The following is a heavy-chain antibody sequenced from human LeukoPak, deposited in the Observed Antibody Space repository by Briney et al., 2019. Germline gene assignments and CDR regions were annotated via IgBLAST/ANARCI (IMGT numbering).Heavy chain of an antibody. CDR2: IKSKTDGGTT. Sequence: GGSLRLSCAASGFTFSNAWMSWVRQAPGKGLEWVGRIKSKTDGGTTDYAAPVKGRFTISRDDSKNTLYLQMNSLKTEDTAVYYCARDPPSKWELRFDYWGQGTLVTVSS. CDR1: GFTFSNAW. CDR3: ARDPPSKWELRFDY. D-gene: IGHD1-26*01. J-gene: IGHJ4*02. V-gene: IGHV3-15*01.